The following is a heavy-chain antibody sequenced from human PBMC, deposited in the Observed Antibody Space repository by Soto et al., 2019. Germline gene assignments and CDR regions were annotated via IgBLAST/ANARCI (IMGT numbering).Heavy chain of an antibody. CDR2: IYKSATT. D-gene: IGHD7-27*01. CDR1: GDSISNLDYF. J-gene: IGHJ5*01. CDR3: ARGRYCLTGRCFPNWFDS. V-gene: IGHV4-30-4*01. Sequence: TLPPTYSVSGDSISNLDYFWAWTRQPPVHALEYIGYIYKSATTYYNPSFDRRVAISVDTSKSQFSLNVTSVTAADTAVYFCARGRYCLTGRCFPNWFDSWGQAALVTVSS.